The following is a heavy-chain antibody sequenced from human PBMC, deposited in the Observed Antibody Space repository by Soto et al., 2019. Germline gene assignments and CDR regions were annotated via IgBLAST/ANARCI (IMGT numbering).Heavy chain of an antibody. V-gene: IGHV4-59*08. CDR2: IYYSGGT. Sequence: QVQLQESGPGRVKPSETLSLTCTVSGGSISSYYWSWIRQPPGKGLEWIGYIYYSGGTNYNPSLKSRVTISVDTSKNQFSLKLSSVTAADTAVYYCARRYGGTFDFWGQGTLVTVSS. CDR1: GGSISSYY. CDR3: ARRYGGTFDF. J-gene: IGHJ4*02. D-gene: IGHD2-15*01.